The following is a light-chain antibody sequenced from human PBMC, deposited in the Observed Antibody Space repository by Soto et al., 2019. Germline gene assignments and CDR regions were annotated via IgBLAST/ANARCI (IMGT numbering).Light chain of an antibody. CDR1: QSVSSSY. CDR2: GAS. J-gene: IGKJ4*01. V-gene: IGKV3-20*01. CDR3: QKYGSSPLT. Sequence: EIVLTQSPGTLSLSPGERVTLSCRASQSVSSSYLAWYQQKPGQAPRLLIYGASSRATGIPDRFSGSGSGTDVTLTISRLEPEDSAVYHCQKYGSSPLTFGGGTKVEIK.